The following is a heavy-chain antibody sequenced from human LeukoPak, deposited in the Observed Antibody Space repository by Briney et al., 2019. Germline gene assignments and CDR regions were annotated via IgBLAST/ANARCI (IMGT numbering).Heavy chain of an antibody. Sequence: GGTLRLSCKASGFVFGDYYMNWIRQAPGKGPECLSYISSGTINHSNYADSVKGRFTIFRDNARNSLYLQMNSLRGEDTAVYYCARTQLDLDGFDIWGQGTTVTVSS. J-gene: IGHJ3*02. V-gene: IGHV3-11*06. CDR2: ISSGTINHS. CDR3: ARTQLDLDGFDI. CDR1: GFVFGDYY. D-gene: IGHD1-1*01.